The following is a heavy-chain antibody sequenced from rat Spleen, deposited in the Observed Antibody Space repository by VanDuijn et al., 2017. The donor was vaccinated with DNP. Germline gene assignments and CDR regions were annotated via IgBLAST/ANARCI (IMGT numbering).Heavy chain of an antibody. J-gene: IGHJ3*01. V-gene: IGHV5-22*01. CDR1: GFTFSDYY. CDR2: ITYDGGST. CDR3: ARPMDYYSGGFAY. D-gene: IGHD1-1*01. Sequence: EVQLVESGGGSVQPGRSLKLSCAASGFTFSDYYMAWVRQAPTKGLELVAYITYDGGSTYYGDSVKGRFTISRDNAKSTLSLQMNSLRSEDMATYYCARPMDYYSGGFAYWGQGTLVTVSS.